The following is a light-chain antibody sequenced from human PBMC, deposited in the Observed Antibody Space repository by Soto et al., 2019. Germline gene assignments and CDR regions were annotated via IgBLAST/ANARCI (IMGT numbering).Light chain of an antibody. Sequence: EIVMTHSPATLSLSPVEIATLSFSSSQSVNSNLASYQQKAGQAPRLLIYGTSTRAAGIPARFSGSGSGTDFTLTISSLQFEDFAVYYCQKYNNWPRKFGQGTKVDIK. CDR2: GTS. J-gene: IGKJ1*01. CDR1: QSVNSN. CDR3: QKYNNWPRK. V-gene: IGKV3-15*01.